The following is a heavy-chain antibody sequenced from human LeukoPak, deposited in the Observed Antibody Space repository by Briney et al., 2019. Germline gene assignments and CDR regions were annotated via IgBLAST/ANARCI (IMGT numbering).Heavy chain of an antibody. CDR2: IYPGDSDT. Sequence: GESLKISCKGSGYSFTSYWIGWVRQMPGKGLEWMGIIYPGDSDTRYSPSFQGQVTISVDKSISTAYLQWSSLKASDTATYYCARLGALYSSSRHFDYWGQGTLVTVSS. CDR1: GYSFTSYW. J-gene: IGHJ4*02. D-gene: IGHD6-6*01. CDR3: ARLGALYSSSRHFDY. V-gene: IGHV5-51*01.